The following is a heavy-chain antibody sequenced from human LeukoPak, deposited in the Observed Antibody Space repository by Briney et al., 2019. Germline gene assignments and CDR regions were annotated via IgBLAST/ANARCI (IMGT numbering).Heavy chain of an antibody. V-gene: IGHV1-46*01. J-gene: IGHJ4*02. Sequence: GASVKVSCKASGYTFISYYMHWVRQAPGQGLEWMGIINPSSGSTTYAQKFQGRVTVTRDTSTSTVYMELSSLRSEDTAVYYCARDEYDGDYWGQGILVTVSS. D-gene: IGHD3-3*01. CDR3: ARDEYDGDY. CDR1: GYTFISYY. CDR2: INPSSGST.